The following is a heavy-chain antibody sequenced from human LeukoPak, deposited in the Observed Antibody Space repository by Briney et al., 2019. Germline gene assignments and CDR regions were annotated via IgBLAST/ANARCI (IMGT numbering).Heavy chain of an antibody. CDR1: GFIFNNYG. CDR2: IWYDGTKR. Sequence: GGSLRLSCAASGFIFNNYGMHWVRQAPGKGLEWVALIWYDGTKRYYTDSVKGRFTISRDDSKSTLYLQMNSLRVEDTAVYYCAPLRGSYGWDAFDVWGRGTMVTVSS. D-gene: IGHD1-26*01. J-gene: IGHJ3*01. CDR3: APLRGSYGWDAFDV. V-gene: IGHV3-33*01.